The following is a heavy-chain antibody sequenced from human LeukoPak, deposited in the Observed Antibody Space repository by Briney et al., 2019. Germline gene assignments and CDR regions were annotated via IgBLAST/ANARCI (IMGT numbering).Heavy chain of an antibody. CDR3: ARQYCANGVCRYFDL. V-gene: IGHV4-59*01. D-gene: IGHD2-8*01. Sequence: PSETLCLTCTVSGGSISSYYWSWIRQPPGKGLEWIGYIYYSGSTSYNPSLKSRLTMSVETSKNQFSLKLSSVTAADTAVYYCARQYCANGVCRYFDLWGRGTLVTVSS. CDR2: IYYSGST. J-gene: IGHJ2*01. CDR1: GGSISSYY.